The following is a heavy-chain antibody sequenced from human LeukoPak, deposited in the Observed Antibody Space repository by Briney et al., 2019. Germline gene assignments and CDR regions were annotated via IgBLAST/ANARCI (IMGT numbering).Heavy chain of an antibody. CDR1: GFTFSSLW. D-gene: IGHD6-13*01. J-gene: IGHJ2*01. CDR3: ARDPASYSSSWYPNWYFDL. V-gene: IGHV3-21*01. CDR2: ISSSSSYI. Sequence: PGGSLRLSCAASGFTFSSLWMHWVRQAPGKGLEWVSSISSSSSYIYYADSVKGRFPISRDNAKNSLYLQMNSLRAEDTAVYYCARDPASYSSSWYPNWYFDLWGRGTLVTVSS.